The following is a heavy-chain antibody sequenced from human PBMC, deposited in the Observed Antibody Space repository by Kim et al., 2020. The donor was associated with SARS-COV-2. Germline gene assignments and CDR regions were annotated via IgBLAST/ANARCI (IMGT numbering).Heavy chain of an antibody. D-gene: IGHD5-12*01. V-gene: IGHV3-74*01. CDR3: ARVGGGYDY. J-gene: IGHJ4*02. Sequence: SSTSYADSVEGRFTITRDSAKNTLDLQMNSLRAEDTAVYYCARVGGGYDYWGQGTLVTVSS. CDR2: SST.